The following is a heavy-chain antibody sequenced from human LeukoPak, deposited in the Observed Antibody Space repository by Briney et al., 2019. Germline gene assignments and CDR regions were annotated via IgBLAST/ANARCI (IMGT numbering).Heavy chain of an antibody. CDR1: GYTFTSYY. V-gene: IGHV1-46*01. CDR2: INPSGGST. J-gene: IGHJ4*02. Sequence: ALVKVSCKASGYTFTSYYMHWVRRAPGQGLEWMGIINPSGGSTSYAQKFQGRVTMTRDTSISTAYMELSRLRSDDTAVYYCAREPQSAYITMVRGVHFDYWGQGTLVTVSS. D-gene: IGHD3-10*01. CDR3: AREPQSAYITMVRGVHFDY.